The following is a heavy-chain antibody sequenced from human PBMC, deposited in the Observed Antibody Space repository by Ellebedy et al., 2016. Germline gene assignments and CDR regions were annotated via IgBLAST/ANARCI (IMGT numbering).Heavy chain of an antibody. CDR2: INHSGST. CDR3: ARDRGYGDYEGNEDWYFDL. D-gene: IGHD4-17*01. V-gene: IGHV4-34*01. CDR1: GGSFSGYY. J-gene: IGHJ2*01. Sequence: SETLSLTCAVYGGSFSGYYWSWIRQPPGKGLEWIGEINHSGSTNYNPSLKSRVTISVDTSKNQFSLKLSSATAADTAVYYCARDRGYGDYEGNEDWYFDLWGRGTLVTVSS.